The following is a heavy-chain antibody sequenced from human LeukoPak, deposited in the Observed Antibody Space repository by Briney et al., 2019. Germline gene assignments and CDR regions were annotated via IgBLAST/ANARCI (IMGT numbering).Heavy chain of an antibody. Sequence: SETLSLTCAVYGGSFSGSSWSWIRQTPGKGLEWIGEINRSGTSNYNPSLKSRVTISLDTSKNQFSLKLSSVTAADTAVYYCARDSTAFDIWGQGTLVTVSS. D-gene: IGHD2-21*02. J-gene: IGHJ4*02. V-gene: IGHV4-34*01. CDR2: INRSGTS. CDR1: GGSFSGSS. CDR3: ARDSTAFDI.